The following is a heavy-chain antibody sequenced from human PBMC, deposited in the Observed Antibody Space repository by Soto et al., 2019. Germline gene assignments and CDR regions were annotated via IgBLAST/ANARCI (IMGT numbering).Heavy chain of an antibody. Sequence: QVQLVQSGAEVKKPGSSVKVSCKASGGTFSSYAISWVRQAPGQGLEWMGGIIPIFGTANYAQKFQGRVTITADTSTNTAYMELSSLRAEDTAVYCWAREPVPIVATVPEDWFDLWGQGSLVTVS. CDR1: GGTFSSYA. CDR2: IIPIFGTA. CDR3: AREPVPIVATVPEDWFDL. D-gene: IGHD4-17*01. J-gene: IGHJ5*02. V-gene: IGHV1-69*06.